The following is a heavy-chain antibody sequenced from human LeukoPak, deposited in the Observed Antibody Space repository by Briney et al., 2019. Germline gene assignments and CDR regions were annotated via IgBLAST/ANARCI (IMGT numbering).Heavy chain of an antibody. CDR3: AKGYCSSTSCYDWFDP. CDR1: GGSISSYY. D-gene: IGHD2-2*01. V-gene: IGHV4-59*01. Sequence: PSETLSLTCTVSGGSISSYYWSWIQQPPGKGLEWIGYIYYSASTNYNPSLKSRVTISVDTSKNQFSLKLSSVTAADTAVYYCAKGYCSSTSCYDWFDPWGQGTLVTVSS. CDR2: IYYSAST. J-gene: IGHJ5*02.